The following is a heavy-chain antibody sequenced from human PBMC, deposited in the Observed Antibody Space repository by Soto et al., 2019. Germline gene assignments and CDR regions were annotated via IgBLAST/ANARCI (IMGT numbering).Heavy chain of an antibody. CDR2: ISGSGGST. J-gene: IGHJ4*02. Sequence: EVQLLESGGGLVQPGGSLRLSCAASGFTFSSYAMSWVRQAPGKGLEWVSAISGSGGSTYYADSVKGRFTISRDNSKNTLYQKRNSWRAEDTAVYYCGKRGRCSSPSCYAGRPLGYWGQGPRVTVPS. CDR1: GFTFSSYA. V-gene: IGHV3-23*01. D-gene: IGHD2-2*01. CDR3: GKRGRCSSPSCYAGRPLGY.